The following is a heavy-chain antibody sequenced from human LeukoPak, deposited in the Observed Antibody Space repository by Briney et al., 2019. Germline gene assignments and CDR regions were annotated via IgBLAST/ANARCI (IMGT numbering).Heavy chain of an antibody. J-gene: IGHJ4*02. CDR3: TKDIGYFYY. CDR1: GFTVSSNS. V-gene: IGHV3-53*01. CDR2: IYSGGST. Sequence: GSLRLFCAASGFTVSSNSMSWVRQAPGKGLEWVSVIYSGGSTYYADSVKGRFTISRDNSKNTLYLQMNSLRTEDTAVYFCTKDIGYFYYWGRGTLVTVSS.